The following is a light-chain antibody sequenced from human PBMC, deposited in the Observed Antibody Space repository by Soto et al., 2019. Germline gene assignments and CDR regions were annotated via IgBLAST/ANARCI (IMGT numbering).Light chain of an antibody. CDR1: SRDVGGYNY. CDR2: EDS. J-gene: IGLJ2*01. Sequence: QSALTQPASVSGSPGQSITISCTGTSRDVGGYNYVSWYQHHPGKAPKLIIYEDSNRPSGISNRFSGSKSGNTASLTISGLQSDDEADYYCSSYTTSSTSHVAFGGGTKLTVL. CDR3: SSYTTSSTSHVA. V-gene: IGLV2-14*01.